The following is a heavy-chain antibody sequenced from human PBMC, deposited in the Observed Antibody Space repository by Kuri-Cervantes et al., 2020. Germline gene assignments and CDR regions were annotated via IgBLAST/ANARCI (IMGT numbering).Heavy chain of an antibody. CDR3: ARDRGSSSYLTGDFDY. CDR2: IYHSGST. D-gene: IGHD6-6*01. Sequence: SETLSLTCAVSGYSISSGYYWGWTRQPPGKGLEWIGSIYHSGSTYYNPSLKSRVTISVDTSKNQFSLKLSSVTAADTAVYYCARDRGSSSYLTGDFDYWGQGTLVTVSS. V-gene: IGHV4-38-2*02. J-gene: IGHJ4*02. CDR1: GYSISSGYY.